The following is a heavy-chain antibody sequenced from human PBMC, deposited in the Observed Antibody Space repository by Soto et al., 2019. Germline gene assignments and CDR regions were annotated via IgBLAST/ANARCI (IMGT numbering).Heavy chain of an antibody. D-gene: IGHD5-18*01. CDR3: ARDRHVDTAMQFDY. CDR2: ISYDGSNK. J-gene: IGHJ4*02. CDR1: GFTFSSFA. V-gene: IGHV3-30-3*01. Sequence: QVQLVESGGGVVQPGRSLRLSCAASGFTFSSFAIHWVRQAPGKGLEWVAVISYDGSNKYYADSVKGRFTLSRDNSKNTLYLQMNSLRAEDTAVYYCARDRHVDTAMQFDYWGQGTLVTVSS.